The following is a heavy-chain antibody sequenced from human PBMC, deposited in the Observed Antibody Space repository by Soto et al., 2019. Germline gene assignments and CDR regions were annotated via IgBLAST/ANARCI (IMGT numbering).Heavy chain of an antibody. CDR3: ARDHGYCSGGTCYTRY. D-gene: IGHD2-15*01. CDR1: GYTFTTYG. Sequence: ASVKVSCKASGYTFTTYGISWVRQAPGQGLEWMGWISAYNGNTNYAQKLQGRVTMTTDTSTSTAYMELRSLRSDDTAVYYCARDHGYCSGGTCYTRYWGQGTLVTVSS. J-gene: IGHJ4*02. V-gene: IGHV1-18*01. CDR2: ISAYNGNT.